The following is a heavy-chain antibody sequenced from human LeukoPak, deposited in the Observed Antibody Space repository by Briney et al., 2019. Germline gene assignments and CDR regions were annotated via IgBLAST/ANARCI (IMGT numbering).Heavy chain of an antibody. CDR1: GFTFSNAW. D-gene: IGHD2-2*02. J-gene: IGHJ4*02. V-gene: IGHV3-15*01. CDR3: TTEGAIVVVPAAIETTFDY. Sequence: PGGSLRLSCAASGFTFSNAWMGWVRQAPGKGLEWVGRIKSKTDGGTTDYAAPVKGRFTISRDDSKNTLYLQMNSLKTEDTAVYYCTTEGAIVVVPAAIETTFDYWGQGTLVTVSS. CDR2: IKSKTDGGTT.